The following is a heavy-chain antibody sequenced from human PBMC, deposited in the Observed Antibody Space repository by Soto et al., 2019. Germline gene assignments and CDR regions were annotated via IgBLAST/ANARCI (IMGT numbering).Heavy chain of an antibody. D-gene: IGHD3-16*01. V-gene: IGHV3-48*02. Sequence: EVQLVESGGGLVQPGGSLRLSCAASGFTISGNAMNWVRQAPGRGLEWVSYISSSSTNIRYADSVRGRFTISRDNAKNSLYLQMNSLRDEDTAVYRCARDLSWGSKWYYYMDVWGKGTTVTVSS. CDR3: ARDLSWGSKWYYYMDV. J-gene: IGHJ6*03. CDR2: ISSSSTNI. CDR1: GFTISGNA.